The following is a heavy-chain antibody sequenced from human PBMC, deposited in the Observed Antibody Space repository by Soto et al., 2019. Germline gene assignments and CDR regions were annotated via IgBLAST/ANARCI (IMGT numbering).Heavy chain of an antibody. CDR3: ARLEVLATLSCYFDF. CDR1: DDSINSDKYY. D-gene: IGHD3-3*01. Sequence: SETLSLTCSVSDDSINSDKYYWGWIRQPPGKGLEWIGSIYYRGNAYYNPSLQTRVTISLDKSRSQFSLKLNSVTAADSAVYFCARLEVLATLSCYFDFWGPGALVTVSS. V-gene: IGHV4-39*01. CDR2: IYYRGNA. J-gene: IGHJ4*02.